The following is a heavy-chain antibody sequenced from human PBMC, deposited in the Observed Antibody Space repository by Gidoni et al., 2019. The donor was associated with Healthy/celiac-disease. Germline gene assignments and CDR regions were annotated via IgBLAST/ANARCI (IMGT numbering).Heavy chain of an antibody. Sequence: QAQLAQSGAEVKKPGASGNVPCMPAGFTCTGYYMHWVRQAPGQGLEWMGWINHNSGGTNYAQKFQGRVTMTRDTSISTAYMELSRLRSDDTAVYYCARATTTVTSHGMDVWGQGTTVTVSS. CDR2: INHNSGGT. J-gene: IGHJ6*02. CDR1: GFTCTGYY. CDR3: ARATTTVTSHGMDV. V-gene: IGHV1-2*02. D-gene: IGHD4-17*01.